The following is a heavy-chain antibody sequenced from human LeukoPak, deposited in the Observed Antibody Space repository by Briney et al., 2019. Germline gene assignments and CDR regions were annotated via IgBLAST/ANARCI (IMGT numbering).Heavy chain of an antibody. CDR1: GYTFSGYF. V-gene: IGHV1-2*06. Sequence: ASVKVSCKASGYTFSGYFIHWVRQAPGQGLEWMGRINPNSGGTNYAQKFQGRVTMTRDTSISTAYMELSRLRSDDTAVYYCARGYCSGGSCYSVENWFDPWGQGALVTVSS. J-gene: IGHJ5*02. CDR2: INPNSGGT. CDR3: ARGYCSGGSCYSVENWFDP. D-gene: IGHD2-15*01.